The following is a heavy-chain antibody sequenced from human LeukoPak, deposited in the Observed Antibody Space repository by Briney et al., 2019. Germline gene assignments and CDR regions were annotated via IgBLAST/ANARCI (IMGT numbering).Heavy chain of an antibody. D-gene: IGHD3-22*01. J-gene: IGHJ4*02. V-gene: IGHV3-9*01. CDR2: ISWNSGSI. Sequence: GRSLRLSCAASGFTFDDYAMHWVRQAPGKGLEWVSGISWNSGSIGYADSVKGRFTISRDNAKNSLYLQMNSLRAEDTALYYCAKDIASSYYYDSSGLPDYWGQGTLVTVSS. CDR1: GFTFDDYA. CDR3: AKDIASSYYYDSSGLPDY.